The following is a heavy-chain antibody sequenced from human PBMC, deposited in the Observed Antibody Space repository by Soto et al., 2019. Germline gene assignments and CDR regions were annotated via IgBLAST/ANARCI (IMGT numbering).Heavy chain of an antibody. V-gene: IGHV3-23*01. Sequence: PGGSLRLSCAASGFTFSRFAMNWVRLAPGKGLEWVSSISDSGGSTYYADSVKGRFTISRDNSKKTLYLQMNSLRAEDTAVYYCAKGSSALLYRVDVSGQRTTVSGSS. J-gene: IGHJ6*02. CDR1: GFTFSRFA. CDR3: AKGSSALLYRVDV. CDR2: ISDSGGST. D-gene: IGHD3-22*01.